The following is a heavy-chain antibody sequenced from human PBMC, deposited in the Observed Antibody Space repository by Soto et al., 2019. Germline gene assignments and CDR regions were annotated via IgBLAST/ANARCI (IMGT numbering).Heavy chain of an antibody. CDR1: GFSFSDGAVG. CDR3: TRGRRRESCLGSDCYYFDF. D-gene: IGHD2-21*01. CDR2: YYWDDDE. V-gene: IGHV2-5*02. Sequence: QITLKESGPTLVKPTQPLTLTCTFSGFSFSDGAVGVGWFRQSPGNAPEWLAIYYWDDDEWHSPSLRTRLTISYATARSQAVLSMVDMDPKDTPTYFCTRGRRRESCLGSDCYYFDFWGQGLLVAAS. J-gene: IGHJ4*02.